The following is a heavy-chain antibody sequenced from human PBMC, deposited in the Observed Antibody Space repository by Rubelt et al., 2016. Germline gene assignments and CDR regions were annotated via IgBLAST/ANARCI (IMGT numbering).Heavy chain of an antibody. CDR1: GFTFSSYS. CDR3: AKPHIVATIPAGNLDY. V-gene: IGHV3-23*04. CDR2: ISGSGGST. J-gene: IGHJ4*02. Sequence: EVQLVESGGGLVKPGGSLRLSCAASGFTFSSYSMNWVRQAPGKGLEWVSAISGSGGSTYYAGSVKGRFTISRDNSKNTLYLQMNSLRAEDTAVYYCAKPHIVATIPAGNLDYWGQGTLVTVSS. D-gene: IGHD5-12*01.